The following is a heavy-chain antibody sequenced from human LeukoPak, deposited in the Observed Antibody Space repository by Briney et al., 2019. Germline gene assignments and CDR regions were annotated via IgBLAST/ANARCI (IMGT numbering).Heavy chain of an antibody. V-gene: IGHV3-23*01. CDR3: AKQGRDWLRDYYYYMDV. CDR2: IGGRGGST. J-gene: IGHJ6*03. Sequence: PGGSLRLSCAASGFTFSSYGMHWVRQAPGKGLEWGSTIGGRGGSTYYADSVKGRFTISRDNSKNTLYLQMNSLRAEDTAVYYCAKQGRDWLRDYYYYMDVWGKGTTVTISS. CDR1: GFTFSSYG. D-gene: IGHD3-9*01.